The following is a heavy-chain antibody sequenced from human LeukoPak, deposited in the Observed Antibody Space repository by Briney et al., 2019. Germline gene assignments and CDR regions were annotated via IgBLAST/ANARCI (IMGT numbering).Heavy chain of an antibody. V-gene: IGHV1-8*03. Sequence: ASVKVSCKASGYTFTSYDINWVRQATGQGLGWMGWMNPNSGNTGYAQKFQGRITITRNTSISTAYMELSSLRSEDTAVYYCARAQRARIAVVPASIRPYCYYMDVWGKGTTVTVSS. CDR3: ARAQRARIAVVPASIRPYCYYMDV. CDR2: MNPNSGNT. D-gene: IGHD2-2*02. CDR1: GYTFTSYD. J-gene: IGHJ6*03.